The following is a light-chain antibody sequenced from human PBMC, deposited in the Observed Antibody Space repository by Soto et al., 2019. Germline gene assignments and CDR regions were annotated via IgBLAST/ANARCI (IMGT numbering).Light chain of an antibody. CDR3: QAWDSGTAV. CDR2: QDK. Sequence: SSELTQPPSVSVSPGQTTSITCSGDNLGAKFTSWYQQRPGQSPVQVIYQDKERPSGIPERFSGSNSGNTATLTISETQAMDEADYYCQAWDSGTAVFGGGTKLTVL. CDR1: NLGAKF. V-gene: IGLV3-1*01. J-gene: IGLJ2*01.